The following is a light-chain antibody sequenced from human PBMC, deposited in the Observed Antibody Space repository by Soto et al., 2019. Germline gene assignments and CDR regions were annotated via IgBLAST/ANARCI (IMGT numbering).Light chain of an antibody. Sequence: DIQMTQSPSSLSASVGDRVTITCRASQSISSYLNWYQQKPGKAPKLLIYAASSLQSGVPSRFSGSGSGTDCTLTISSLKNEDFATYYCQQSYSTTITFGQGTRLEIK. V-gene: IGKV1-39*01. CDR1: QSISSY. CDR3: QQSYSTTIT. CDR2: AAS. J-gene: IGKJ5*01.